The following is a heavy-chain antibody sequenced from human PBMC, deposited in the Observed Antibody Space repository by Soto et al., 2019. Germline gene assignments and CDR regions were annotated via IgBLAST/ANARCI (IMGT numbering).Heavy chain of an antibody. Sequence: VQLVESGGGVVQPGRSLRLSCAASGFTFSSYAMHWVRQAPGKGLEWVAVISYDGSNKYYADSVKGRFTISRDNSKNTLYLQMNSLRAADTAVYYCARDEAGLERRGTPFGYWGQGTLVTVSS. J-gene: IGHJ4*02. CDR2: ISYDGSNK. CDR1: GFTFSSYA. V-gene: IGHV3-30-3*01. CDR3: ARDEAGLERRGTPFGY. D-gene: IGHD1-1*01.